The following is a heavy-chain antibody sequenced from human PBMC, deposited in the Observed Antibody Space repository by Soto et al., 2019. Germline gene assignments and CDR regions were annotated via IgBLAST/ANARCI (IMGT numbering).Heavy chain of an antibody. D-gene: IGHD1-20*01. V-gene: IGHV3-23*01. CDR3: ARDRRTITAGVFDS. Sequence: EVQLLESGGGLVQPGGSLRLSCAASGFTFSSYSMSWVRQAPGKGLEWVSGFRSGGDDDTTYYADSVRGRFTISRDNSKNTLYLQMNSLRDEDTAVYFCARDRRTITAGVFDSWGQGTLVTVSS. CDR1: GFTFSSYS. CDR2: FRSGGDDDTT. J-gene: IGHJ4*02.